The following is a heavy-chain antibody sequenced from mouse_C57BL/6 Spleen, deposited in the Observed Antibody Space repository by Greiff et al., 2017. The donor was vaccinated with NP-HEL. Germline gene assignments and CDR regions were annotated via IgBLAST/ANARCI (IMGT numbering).Heavy chain of an antibody. V-gene: IGHV1-7*01. CDR3: ARDYYGSSYSPFAY. Sequence: QVHVKQSGAELAKPGASVKLSCKASGYTFTSYWMHWVNQRPGQGLEWIGYINPSSGYTKYNQKFKDKATLTADKSSSTAYMQLSSLTYEDSAVYYCARDYYGSSYSPFAYWGQGTLVTVSA. CDR1: GYTFTSYW. CDR2: INPSSGYT. J-gene: IGHJ3*01. D-gene: IGHD1-1*01.